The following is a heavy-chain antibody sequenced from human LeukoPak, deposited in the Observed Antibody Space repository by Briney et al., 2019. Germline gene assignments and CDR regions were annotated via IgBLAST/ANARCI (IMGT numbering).Heavy chain of an antibody. V-gene: IGHV3-23*01. Sequence: GGSLRLSCAASGFTFSSYAMSWVRQAPGKGLEWVSAISGSGGSTYYADSVKGRFTISRDNSKNTLYLQMNSLRAEDTAVYYCAKDQGLWLGEDYFDYWGQGTLVTVSS. CDR1: GFTFSSYA. CDR3: AKDQGLWLGEDYFDY. J-gene: IGHJ4*02. CDR2: ISGSGGST. D-gene: IGHD3-10*01.